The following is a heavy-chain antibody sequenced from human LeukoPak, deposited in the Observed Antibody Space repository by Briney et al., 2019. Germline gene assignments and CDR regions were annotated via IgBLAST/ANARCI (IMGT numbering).Heavy chain of an antibody. J-gene: IGHJ4*02. CDR1: GFTFSNYG. CDR2: ISEDGRNK. D-gene: IGHD6-13*01. Sequence: GGSLRLSCAASGFTFSNYGMHYVRQAPGKGLEWIAVISEDGRNKNFADSVKGRFTISRDNSHNTLSLQMNSLKSEDTGVYYCAKDRETTASGTFDYWGQGTLVTVSS. V-gene: IGHV3-30*18. CDR3: AKDRETTASGTFDY.